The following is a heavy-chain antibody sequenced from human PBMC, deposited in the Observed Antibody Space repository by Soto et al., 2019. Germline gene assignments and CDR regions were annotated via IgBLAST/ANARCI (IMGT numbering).Heavy chain of an antibody. V-gene: IGHV1-69*08. J-gene: IGHJ4*02. Sequence: QVQLVESGAEVKKPGSSVKVSCKASGGTFSSYTISWVRQAPGQGLEWMGRIIPILGIANYAQKFQGRVTITADKSTSTAYMELSSLRSEDTAVYYCARDRETYYYGSGSVYFDYWGQGTLVTVSS. CDR2: IIPILGIA. CDR1: GGTFSSYT. D-gene: IGHD3-10*01. CDR3: ARDRETYYYGSGSVYFDY.